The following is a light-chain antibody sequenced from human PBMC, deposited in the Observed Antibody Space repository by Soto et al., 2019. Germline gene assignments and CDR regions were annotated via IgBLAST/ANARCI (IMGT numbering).Light chain of an antibody. Sequence: QSVLTQPASVYGSPGQSITISCTGTSSDVGGYDYVSWYQQHPGKAPKLMIYDVTNRPSGVSNRFSGSKSGHTASLTISGLQAEDEADYYCISYASINTYVFGTGTKVTV. J-gene: IGLJ1*01. CDR1: SSDVGGYDY. V-gene: IGLV2-14*01. CDR2: DVT. CDR3: ISYASINTYV.